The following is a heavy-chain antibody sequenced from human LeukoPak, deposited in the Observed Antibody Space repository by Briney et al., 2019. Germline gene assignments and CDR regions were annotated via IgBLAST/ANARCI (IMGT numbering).Heavy chain of an antibody. V-gene: IGHV3-21*01. D-gene: IGHD2-21*02. CDR2: ISSSSSYI. J-gene: IGHJ3*02. CDR1: GFTFSSYS. CDR3: ARACGGDCYSDAFDI. Sequence: PGGSLRLSCAASGFTFSSYSMNWARQAPGKGLEWVSSISSSSSYIYYADSVEGRFTISGDNAKNSLYLQMNSLRAEDTAVYYCARACGGDCYSDAFDIWGQGTMVTVSS.